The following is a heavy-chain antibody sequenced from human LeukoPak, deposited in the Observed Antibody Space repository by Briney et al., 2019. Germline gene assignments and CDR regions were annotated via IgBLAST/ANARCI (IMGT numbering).Heavy chain of an antibody. Sequence: PSETLSLTCTVSGGSIRSGSYYWSWIRQPAGKGLEWIGRIYTSGSTYYNPSLKSRVTISVDTSKNQFSLKLSSVTAADTAVYYCARDPSYCGGDCSLFFNGFDIWGQGTMVTVSS. J-gene: IGHJ3*02. CDR3: ARDPSYCGGDCSLFFNGFDI. V-gene: IGHV4-61*02. CDR2: IYTSGST. CDR1: GGSIRSGSYY. D-gene: IGHD2-21*02.